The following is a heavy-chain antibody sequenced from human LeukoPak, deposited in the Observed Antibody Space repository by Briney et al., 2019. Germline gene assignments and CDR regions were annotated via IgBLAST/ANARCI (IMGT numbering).Heavy chain of an antibody. CDR3: VRDKGGRSGAIYYDAFDV. V-gene: IGHV3-7*01. D-gene: IGHD1-26*01. Sequence: GGSLRLSCAASGFTFNTYWMIWVRQAPGKGLEWVANIDQGGSTKYYVDSLKGRFTISRDNAKNSLYLQMNCLRAEDKAVYYCVRDKGGRSGAIYYDAFDVWGQGTMVTVSS. CDR1: GFTFNTYW. CDR2: IDQGGSTK. J-gene: IGHJ3*01.